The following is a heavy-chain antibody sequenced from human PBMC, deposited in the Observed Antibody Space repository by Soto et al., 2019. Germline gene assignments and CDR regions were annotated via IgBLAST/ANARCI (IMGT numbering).Heavy chain of an antibody. V-gene: IGHV3-23*01. J-gene: IGHJ6*02. CDR1: GFTFSSYA. CDR2: ISGSGGST. D-gene: IGHD2-15*01. Sequence: EVQLLESGGGLVQPGGSLRLSCAASGFTFSSYAMSWVRQAPGKGLEWVSAISGSGGSTYYADSVKGRFTISRDNSKNTLYLQMNSLRAEDTAVYYCAKPSAAINYFYYGMDVWGQGTTVTVSS. CDR3: AKPSAAINYFYYGMDV.